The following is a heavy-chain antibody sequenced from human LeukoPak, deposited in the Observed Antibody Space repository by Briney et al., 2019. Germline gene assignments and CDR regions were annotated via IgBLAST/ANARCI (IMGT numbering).Heavy chain of an antibody. CDR1: GFTFSSYD. D-gene: IGHD6-13*01. V-gene: IGHV3-13*01. CDR3: GAAAGTRYYYYMDV. J-gene: IGHJ6*03. CDR2: IGTAGDT. Sequence: GGSLRLSCAASGFTFSSYDMHWVRQATGKGLEWVSAIGTAGDTYYPGSVKGRFTISRENAKNSLCLQMNSLRAGDTAVYYCGAAAGTRYYYYMDVWGKGTTVTVSS.